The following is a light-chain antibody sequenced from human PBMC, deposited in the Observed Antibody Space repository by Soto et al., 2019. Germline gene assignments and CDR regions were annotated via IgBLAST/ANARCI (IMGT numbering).Light chain of an antibody. V-gene: IGLV2-14*03. Sequence: QSALTQPASASGSPGQSITVSCTGTTSDAGAYNFVSWYQQHPGKVPKLMIFDVSTRPSGVSERFSGSKSGNTASLTISGLQAEDAGDYYCSSYTSSSTHVFGSGTKLTVL. CDR2: DVS. CDR1: TSDAGAYNF. J-gene: IGLJ6*01. CDR3: SSYTSSSTHV.